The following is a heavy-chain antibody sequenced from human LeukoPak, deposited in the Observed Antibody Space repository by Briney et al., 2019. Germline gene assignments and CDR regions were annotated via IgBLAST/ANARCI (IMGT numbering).Heavy chain of an antibody. Sequence: SETLSLTCTVSGYSISSGYYWGWVRQSPGKGMEWIGTIYQSGTTYYNPSIKSRLSISMDTSKNQFSLKLTSVTAADTAVYFCVRDLVVYGNIDYWGQGTLVTVSS. V-gene: IGHV4-38-2*02. CDR2: IYQSGTT. CDR3: VRDLVVYGNIDY. J-gene: IGHJ4*02. D-gene: IGHD2-8*02. CDR1: GYSISSGYY.